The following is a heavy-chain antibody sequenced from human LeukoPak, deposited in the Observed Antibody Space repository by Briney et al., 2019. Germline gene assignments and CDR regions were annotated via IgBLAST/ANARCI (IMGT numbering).Heavy chain of an antibody. CDR1: GFTFSSYS. CDR3: ARDPQGQQLLRYYYYGMDV. V-gene: IGHV3-21*01. CDR2: ISSSSSYI. D-gene: IGHD6-13*01. Sequence: GGSLRLSCAASGFTFSSYSMNWVRQAPGKGLEWVSSISSSSSYIYYADSVKGRFTISRDNAKNSLYLQMNSLRAEDTAVYYCARDPQGQQLLRYYYYGMDVWGQGTMVTVSS. J-gene: IGHJ6*02.